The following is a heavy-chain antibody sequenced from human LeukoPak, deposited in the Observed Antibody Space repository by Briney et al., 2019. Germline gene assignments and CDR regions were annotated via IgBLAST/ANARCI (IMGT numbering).Heavy chain of an antibody. J-gene: IGHJ4*02. CDR3: ARDQMGAAAGIFDY. D-gene: IGHD6-13*01. V-gene: IGHV3-15*05. CDR1: GFTFRNTW. Sequence: PGGSLRLSCAASGFTFRNTWMTWVRQAPGKGLEWVGLIKTQTDGGTTDYAAPVKGRFIISRDDSKNTLFLQMNSLRTEDTAVYYCARDQMGAAAGIFDYWGQGTLVTVSS. CDR2: IKTQTDGGTT.